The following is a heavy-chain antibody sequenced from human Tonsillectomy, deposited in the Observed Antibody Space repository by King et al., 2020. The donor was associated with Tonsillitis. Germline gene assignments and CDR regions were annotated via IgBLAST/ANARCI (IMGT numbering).Heavy chain of an antibody. CDR2: ISYDGSNK. CDR1: GFTFSSYG. J-gene: IGHJ4*02. CDR3: ARDVYSSGWSVTDY. V-gene: IGHV3-33*05. Sequence: VQLVESGGGVVQPGRSLRLSCAASGFTFSSYGMHWVRQAPGKGLEWVAVISYDGSNKYYADSVKGRLTISRDNSKNTLYLKMNSRRAEDTDVYYCARDVYSSGWSVTDYWGQGTLVTVSS. D-gene: IGHD6-19*01.